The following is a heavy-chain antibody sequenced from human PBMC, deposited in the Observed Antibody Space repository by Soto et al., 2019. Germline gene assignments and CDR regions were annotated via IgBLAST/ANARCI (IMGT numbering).Heavy chain of an antibody. CDR1: GFTFSTYA. V-gene: IGHV3-23*01. J-gene: IGHJ4*02. CDR3: AKARWGYSSSPFDY. CDR2: ISDGGGTT. Sequence: GGSLRLSCAASGFTFSTYAMTWVRLAPGKGLEWVSTISDGGGTTHYADSVKGRFTISRDNSKNTLWLQMSSLRAEDTAIYYCAKARWGYSSSPFDYWGQGTLVTVSS. D-gene: IGHD6-6*01.